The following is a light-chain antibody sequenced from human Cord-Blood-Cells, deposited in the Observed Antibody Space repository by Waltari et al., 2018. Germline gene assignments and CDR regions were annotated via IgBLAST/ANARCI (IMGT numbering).Light chain of an antibody. V-gene: IGKV1-5*03. Sequence: DIQMPQSPSTLSASVGDRVTITCRASQSISSWLAWYQQKPGKAHKLLIYKASSLESGVPSRFSGSGSGTEFTLTISSLQPDDFATYYCQQYNSYSPWTFGQGTKLEIK. CDR3: QQYNSYSPWT. CDR2: KAS. CDR1: QSISSW. J-gene: IGKJ2*02.